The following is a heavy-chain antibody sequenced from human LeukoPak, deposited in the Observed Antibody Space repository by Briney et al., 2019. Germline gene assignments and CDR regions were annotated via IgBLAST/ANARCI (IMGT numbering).Heavy chain of an antibody. CDR1: GGSISGYY. Sequence: SETLSLTCTVSGGSISGYYWSWIRQPPGKGLEWIGYIYYSGSTNSNPSLKSRVTISEDTSKNQFSLNLTSVTAADTAVYYCARHGSTGDTDYWGQGTLVTVSS. D-gene: IGHD2-8*02. J-gene: IGHJ4*02. V-gene: IGHV4-59*01. CDR3: ARHGSTGDTDY. CDR2: IYYSGST.